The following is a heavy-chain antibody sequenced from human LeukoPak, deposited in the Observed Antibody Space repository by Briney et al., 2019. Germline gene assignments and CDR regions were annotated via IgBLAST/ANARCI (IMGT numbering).Heavy chain of an antibody. J-gene: IGHJ2*01. Sequence: SETLSLTCTVSGGSISSYYWSWIRQPAGKGLEWIGRIYTSGSTNYNPSLKSRVTMSVDTSKNQFSLKLSSVTAADTAVYYCATDSRLYGYFDLWGRGTLVTVSS. CDR2: IYTSGST. CDR3: ATDSRLYGYFDL. D-gene: IGHD2-21*01. V-gene: IGHV4-4*07. CDR1: GGSISSYY.